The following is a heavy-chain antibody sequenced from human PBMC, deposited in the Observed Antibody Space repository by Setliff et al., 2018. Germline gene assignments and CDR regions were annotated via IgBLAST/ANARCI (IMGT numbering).Heavy chain of an antibody. CDR1: GFSFTSFG. J-gene: IGHJ4*02. CDR2: ISGYTGET. V-gene: IGHV1-18*01. D-gene: IGHD2-15*01. Sequence: ASVKVSCKTSGFSFTSFGFSWVRQAPGQGLEWMGSISGYTGETNYAQKFQARVTMTADTSTKTVYMELRSLTSDDTAVYYCARGYCSGGSCADFDYWGQGTLVTVSS. CDR3: ARGYCSGGSCADFDY.